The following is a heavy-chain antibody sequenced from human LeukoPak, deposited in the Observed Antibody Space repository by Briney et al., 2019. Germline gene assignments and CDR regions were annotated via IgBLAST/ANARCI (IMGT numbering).Heavy chain of an antibody. D-gene: IGHD1-7*01. J-gene: IGHJ4*02. CDR1: GFAFSSYA. CDR2: ISGSGGST. Sequence: GGSLRLSCAASGFAFSSYAMSWVRQAPGKGLEWVSAISGSGGSTYYADSVKGRFTISRDNSKNTLYLQMNSLRAEDTAVYYCAKAQLELPLFDYWGQGTLVTVSS. CDR3: AKAQLELPLFDY. V-gene: IGHV3-23*01.